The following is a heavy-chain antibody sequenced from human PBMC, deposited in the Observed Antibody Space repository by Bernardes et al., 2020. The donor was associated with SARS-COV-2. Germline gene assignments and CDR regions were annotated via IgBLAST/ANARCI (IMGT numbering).Heavy chain of an antibody. D-gene: IGHD2-15*01. CDR1: GFSLSTSGVG. CDR3: AHSTLGEWWNWFDP. V-gene: IGHV2-5*01. CDR2: IYWNDDK. Sequence: SDPTPVKPTQTLTLTCTFSGFSLSTSGVGVGWIRQPPGKALEWLALIYWNDDKRYSPSLKSRLTITKDTSKNQVVLTMTNMDPVDTATYYCAHSTLGEWWNWFDPWGQGTLVTVSS. J-gene: IGHJ5*02.